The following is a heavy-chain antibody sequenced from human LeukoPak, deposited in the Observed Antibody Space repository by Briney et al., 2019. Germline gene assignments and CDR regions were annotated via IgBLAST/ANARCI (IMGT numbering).Heavy chain of an antibody. V-gene: IGHV1-18*04. CDR1: GYTFTGYY. Sequence: GASVKVSCKASGYTFTGYYMHWVRQAPGQGLEWVGWISGYNDNAHYAQKLQGRVTMTRETSTSTVYMELRSLSSDDTAIYYCARDGNDVMDYWGQGTLVTVSS. D-gene: IGHD1-1*01. CDR2: ISGYNDNA. CDR3: ARDGNDVMDY. J-gene: IGHJ4*02.